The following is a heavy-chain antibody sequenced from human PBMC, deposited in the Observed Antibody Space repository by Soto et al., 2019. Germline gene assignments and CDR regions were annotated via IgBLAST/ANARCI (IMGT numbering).Heavy chain of an antibody. CDR2: MNPNSGNT. J-gene: IGHJ5*02. D-gene: IGHD1-20*01. CDR3: ARDNRYNWNDEGWFDP. Sequence: QVQLVQSGAEVKKPGASVKVSCKASGYSFSDYDINWVRQATGQGPEWMGWMNPNSGNTGYAQKVQGRVTMTMNTSINTAYMELSSLGSEDTAVYYCARDNRYNWNDEGWFDPWGQGTLVTVSS. CDR1: GYSFSDYD. V-gene: IGHV1-8*01.